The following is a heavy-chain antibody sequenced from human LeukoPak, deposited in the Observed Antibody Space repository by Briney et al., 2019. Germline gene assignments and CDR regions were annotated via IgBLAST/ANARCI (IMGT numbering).Heavy chain of an antibody. CDR1: GYTFTSYD. J-gene: IGHJ4*02. CDR2: MNPNSGNT. V-gene: IGHV1-8*01. CDR3: ARGRLIAARWVD. Sequence: ASVKVSCKASGYTFTSYDINWVRQATGQGLEWMGWMNPNSGNTGYAQKVQGRVTMTRNTSISTAYMELSSLRSEDTDVYYCARGRLIAARWVDWGQGTLVTVSS. D-gene: IGHD6-6*01.